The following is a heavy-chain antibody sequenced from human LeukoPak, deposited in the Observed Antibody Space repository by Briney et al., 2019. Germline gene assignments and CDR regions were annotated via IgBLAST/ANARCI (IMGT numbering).Heavy chain of an antibody. CDR1: GFTFSSYE. J-gene: IGHJ6*03. CDR2: ISGSGSTI. Sequence: GGSLRLSCAASGFTFSSYEMSWVRQAPGKGLEWVSYISGSGSTIYYADSVQGRFTISRDNAKNSLYLQMNSLRAEDTAVYYCARAGAPSGSFNYYYYYMDVWGKGTTVTVSS. D-gene: IGHD3-10*01. V-gene: IGHV3-48*03. CDR3: ARAGAPSGSFNYYYYYMDV.